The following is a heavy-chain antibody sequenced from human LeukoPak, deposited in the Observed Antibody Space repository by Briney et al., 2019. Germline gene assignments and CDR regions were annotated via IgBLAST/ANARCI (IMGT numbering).Heavy chain of an antibody. D-gene: IGHD2-2*02. J-gene: IGHJ6*02. CDR1: GYTFTSYG. V-gene: IGHV1-18*01. Sequence: ASVKVSCKASGYTFTSYGISWVRQAPGQGLEWMGWISAYNGNTNYAQKLQGRVTMTTDTSTSTAYMELRSLRSDDTAVYYCARVYCSSTSCHRAYYYGMDVWGQGTTVTVSS. CDR2: ISAYNGNT. CDR3: ARVYCSSTSCHRAYYYGMDV.